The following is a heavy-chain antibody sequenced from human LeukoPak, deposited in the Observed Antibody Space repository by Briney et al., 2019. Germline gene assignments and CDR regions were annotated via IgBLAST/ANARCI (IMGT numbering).Heavy chain of an antibody. CDR1: GFTFSSYA. CDR3: AKGDTVTPFGYYYGMDV. Sequence: GGSLRLSCAASGFTFSSYAMSWVRQAPGKGLEWVSAISGSGGSTYYADSVEGRFTISRDNSKNTLYLQMNSLRAEDTAVYYCAKGDTVTPFGYYYGMDVWGKGTTVTVSS. V-gene: IGHV3-23*01. CDR2: ISGSGGST. J-gene: IGHJ6*04. D-gene: IGHD4-17*01.